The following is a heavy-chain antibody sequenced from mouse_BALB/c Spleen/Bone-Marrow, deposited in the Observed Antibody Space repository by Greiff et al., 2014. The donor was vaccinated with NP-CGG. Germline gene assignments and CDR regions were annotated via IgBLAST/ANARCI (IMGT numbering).Heavy chain of an antibody. Sequence: VHLVESGAELVRPGASVKLSCKASGYIFTSYWIHWIKQRSGQGLEWIARIYPGTGSNYYNEKFKGKATLTADKSSSTAYMQLSSLKSEDSAVYFCARTSNPAMDYWGQGTSVTVSS. CDR3: ARTSNPAMDY. J-gene: IGHJ4*01. D-gene: IGHD2-5*01. CDR1: GYIFTSYW. CDR2: IYPGTGSN. V-gene: IGHV1-76*01.